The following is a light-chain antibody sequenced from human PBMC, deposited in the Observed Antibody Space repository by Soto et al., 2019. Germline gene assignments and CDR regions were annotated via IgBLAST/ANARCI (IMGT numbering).Light chain of an antibody. CDR1: QSVSRTY. CDR3: QQFSSYPLT. CDR2: DAS. J-gene: IGKJ4*01. Sequence: EIVLPQSPGTLSLSPGERATLSFRSSQSVSRTYLAWYQQKPGQAPRLLIYDASSRATGIPDRFSGGGSGTDFTLTISRLEPEDFAVYYCQQFSSYPLTFGGGTKVDI. V-gene: IGKV3-20*01.